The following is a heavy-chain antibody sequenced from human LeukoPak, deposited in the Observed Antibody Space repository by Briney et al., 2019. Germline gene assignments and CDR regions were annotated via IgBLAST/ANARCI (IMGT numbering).Heavy chain of an antibody. V-gene: IGHV4-59*01. D-gene: IGHD1-7*01. Sequence: SETLSLTCTVSGGSISSYYWSWIRQPPGKGLEWIAHIYYSGSPNYNPSLKSRVTISVDTSKNQFSLKVNSVTAADTAVYYCATAELQPRGPYFGHWGQGTLVTVSS. J-gene: IGHJ4*02. CDR1: GGSISSYY. CDR3: ATAELQPRGPYFGH. CDR2: IYYSGSP.